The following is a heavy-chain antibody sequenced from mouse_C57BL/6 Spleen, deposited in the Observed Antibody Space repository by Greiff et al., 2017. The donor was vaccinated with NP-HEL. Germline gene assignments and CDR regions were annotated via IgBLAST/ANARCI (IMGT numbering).Heavy chain of an antibody. V-gene: IGHV5-12*01. J-gene: IGHJ1*03. CDR3: ARLTTVVDWYFDV. Sequence: EVKVVESGGGLVQPGGSLKLSCAASGFTFSDYYMYWVRQTPEKRLEWVAYISNGGGSTYYPDTVKGRFTISRDNAKNTLYLQMSRLKSEDTAMYYCARLTTVVDWYFDVWGTGTTVTVSS. CDR2: ISNGGGST. CDR1: GFTFSDYY. D-gene: IGHD1-1*01.